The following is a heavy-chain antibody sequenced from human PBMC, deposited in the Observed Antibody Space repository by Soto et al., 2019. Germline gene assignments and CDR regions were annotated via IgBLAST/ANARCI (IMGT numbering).Heavy chain of an antibody. CDR1: GGSISSNSYY. CDR2: IYFSGSTYYNT. Sequence: QLQLQESGPGLVKPSETLSLTCTVSGGSISSNSYYWGWIRQPPGKGLEWIGSIYFSGSTYYNTYYNSFLKSRVTISVDTSKNQLSLKLTSVTAADTAPYYCAASRILTGPIDYWGQGTLVTVSS. V-gene: IGHV4-39*01. D-gene: IGHD3-9*01. CDR3: AASRILTGPIDY. J-gene: IGHJ4*02.